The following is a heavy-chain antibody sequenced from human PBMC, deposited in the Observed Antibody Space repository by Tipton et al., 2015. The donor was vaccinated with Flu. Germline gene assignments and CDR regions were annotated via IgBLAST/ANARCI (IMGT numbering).Heavy chain of an antibody. CDR3: ARPTVPAGFDP. CDR2: IYASGST. J-gene: IGHJ5*02. CDR1: GDSMSSYY. V-gene: IGHV4-4*07. Sequence: TLSLTCTVSGDSMSSYYWSWIRQPAGKGLEWIGRIYASGSTTYNPSLKSRVTMSLDTSKNQSSLKLSSVTAADTAVYFCARPTVPAGFDPWGPGTLVTVSS.